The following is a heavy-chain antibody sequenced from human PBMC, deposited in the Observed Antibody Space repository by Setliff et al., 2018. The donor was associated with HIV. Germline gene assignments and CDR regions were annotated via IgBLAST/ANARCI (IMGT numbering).Heavy chain of an antibody. J-gene: IGHJ3*01. CDR3: ARSGYTSGFYWVFGAFGV. V-gene: IGHV4-59*01. CDR1: GGSISNYY. Sequence: PSEILSLTCTVSGGSISNYYWSWIRQPPGKGLEWIASIQYSDSSHYNPSLQSRVTISVDTSTKQFSLYLSSVNETDTAVYYCARSGYTSGFYWVFGAFGVWGQG. D-gene: IGHD3-22*01. CDR2: IQYSDSS.